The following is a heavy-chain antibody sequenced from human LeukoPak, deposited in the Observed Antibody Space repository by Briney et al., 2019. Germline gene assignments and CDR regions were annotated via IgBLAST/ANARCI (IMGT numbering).Heavy chain of an antibody. D-gene: IGHD1-26*01. CDR2: ISSSSSTI. J-gene: IGHJ4*02. CDR1: GFTFSSYS. CDR3: AKDLGRYRNNFFDY. V-gene: IGHV3-48*04. Sequence: GGSLRLSCAASGFTFSSYSMNWVRQAPGKGLEWVSYISSSSSTIHYADSVKGRFTISRDDSKNTLYLQMNSLRADDTAVYYCAKDLGRYRNNFFDYWGQGNLVTVSS.